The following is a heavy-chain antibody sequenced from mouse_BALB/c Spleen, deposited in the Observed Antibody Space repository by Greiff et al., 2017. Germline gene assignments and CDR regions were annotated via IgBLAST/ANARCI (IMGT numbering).Heavy chain of an antibody. J-gene: IGHJ3*01. D-gene: IGHD2-3*01. V-gene: IGHV14-4*02. CDR1: GFNIKDYY. Sequence: DVQLQESGAELVRSGASVKLSCTASGFNIKDYYMHWVKQRPEQGLEWIGWIDPENGDTEYAPKFQGKATMTADTSSNTAYLQLSSLTSEDTAVYYCNAQIYDGYGFAYWGQGTLVTVSA. CDR2: IDPENGDT. CDR3: NAQIYDGYGFAY.